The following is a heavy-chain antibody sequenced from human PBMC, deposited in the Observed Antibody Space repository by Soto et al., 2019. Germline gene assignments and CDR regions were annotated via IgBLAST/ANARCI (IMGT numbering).Heavy chain of an antibody. V-gene: IGHV3-21*01. CDR1: GFTFSSYS. CDR2: ISSSSSYI. Sequence: EVQLVESGGGLVKPGGSLRLSCAASGFTFSSYSMNWVRQAPGKGLEWVSSISSSSSYIYYADSVKGRFTISRDNAKNSLYRQMNSRRAEDTAVYYCARVNRGLYYDFRKWEDYWGQVTLVTVSS. D-gene: IGHD3-3*01. CDR3: ARVNRGLYYDFRKWEDY. J-gene: IGHJ4*02.